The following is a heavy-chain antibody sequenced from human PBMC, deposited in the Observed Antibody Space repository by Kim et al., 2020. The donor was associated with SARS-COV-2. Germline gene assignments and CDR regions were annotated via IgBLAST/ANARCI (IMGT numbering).Heavy chain of an antibody. CDR3: ARSGFRDGYNRNDY. J-gene: IGHJ4*02. V-gene: IGHV3-11*06. D-gene: IGHD5-12*01. Sequence: ADAVKGRLTISRDNAKNSLYLQMNSLRAEDTAVYYCARSGFRDGYNRNDYWGQGTLVTVSS.